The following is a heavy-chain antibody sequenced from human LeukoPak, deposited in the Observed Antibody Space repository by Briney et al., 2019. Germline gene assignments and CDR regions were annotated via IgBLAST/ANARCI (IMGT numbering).Heavy chain of an antibody. V-gene: IGHV4-59*12. CDR2: IYYSGST. CDR1: GGSISSYY. D-gene: IGHD3-3*01. CDR3: ARGVTDDFWSGYFDY. J-gene: IGHJ4*02. Sequence: PSETLSLTCTVSGGSISSYYWSWIRQPPGKGLEWIGYIYYSGSTNYNPSLKSRVTISVDTSKNQFSLKLSSVTAADTAVYYCARGVTDDFWSGYFDYWGQGTLVTVSS.